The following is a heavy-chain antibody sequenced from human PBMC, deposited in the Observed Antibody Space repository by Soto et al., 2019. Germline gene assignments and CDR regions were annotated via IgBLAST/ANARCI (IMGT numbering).Heavy chain of an antibody. Sequence: PSETLSLTCTVSGGSISSGGYYWSWIRQHPGKGLEWIGYIYYSGSTYYNPSLKSRVTISVDTSKNQFSLKLSSVTAADTAVYYCARDQPFEPLFDPWGQGTLVTVSS. CDR1: GGSISSGGYY. CDR3: ARDQPFEPLFDP. D-gene: IGHD3-16*01. V-gene: IGHV4-31*03. CDR2: IYYSGST. J-gene: IGHJ5*02.